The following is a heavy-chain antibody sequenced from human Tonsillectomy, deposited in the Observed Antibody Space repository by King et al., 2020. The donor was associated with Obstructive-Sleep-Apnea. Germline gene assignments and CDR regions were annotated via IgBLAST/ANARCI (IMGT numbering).Heavy chain of an antibody. V-gene: IGHV3-23*04. CDR2: ISGSGGNT. D-gene: IGHD3-22*01. CDR3: AKMVTASYDSSGYYAFDI. CDR1: GFTFSSYA. J-gene: IGHJ3*02. Sequence: VQLVESGGGLVQPGGSLRLSCAASGFTFSSYAMSWVRQAPGKGLEWVSAISGSGGNTYYADSVKGRFTISRDNSKNTLYLQMNSLRAEDTAVYYCAKMVTASYDSSGYYAFDIWGQGTMVTVSS.